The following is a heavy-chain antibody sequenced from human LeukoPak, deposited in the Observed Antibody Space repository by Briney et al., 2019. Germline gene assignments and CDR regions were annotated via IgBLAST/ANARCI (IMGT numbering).Heavy chain of an antibody. V-gene: IGHV1-46*01. D-gene: IGHD5-24*01. J-gene: IGHJ4*02. CDR2: INPSGGST. CDR3: ARAGDGYNFAANIDY. Sequence: ASVKVSCKASGYTFTSYYMHWVRQAPGQGLEWMGIINPSGGSTSYAQKFQGRVTMTRDTSTSTVYMEPSSLRSEDTAVYYCARAGDGYNFAANIDYWGQGTLVTVSS. CDR1: GYTFTSYY.